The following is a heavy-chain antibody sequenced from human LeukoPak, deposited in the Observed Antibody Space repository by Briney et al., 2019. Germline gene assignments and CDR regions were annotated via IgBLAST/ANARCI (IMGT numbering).Heavy chain of an antibody. J-gene: IGHJ4*02. Sequence: ASVKVSCKASGYTFTGYYMHWVRQAPGQGLEWMGWINPNSGGTNYAQKFQGRVTMTRDTSISTAYMELSRLRSDDTAVYYCARGALIYDSSGYYYPMGYWGQGTLVTVSS. D-gene: IGHD3-22*01. V-gene: IGHV1-2*02. CDR2: INPNSGGT. CDR3: ARGALIYDSSGYYYPMGY. CDR1: GYTFTGYY.